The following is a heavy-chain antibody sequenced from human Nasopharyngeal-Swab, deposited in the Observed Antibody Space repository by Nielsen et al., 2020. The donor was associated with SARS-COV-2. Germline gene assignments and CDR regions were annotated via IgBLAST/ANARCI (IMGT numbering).Heavy chain of an antibody. CDR1: GFSLSTSGMC. CDR3: ARTPAASTYYYDSSGPYYFDY. V-gene: IGHV2-70*11. CDR2: IDWDDDK. J-gene: IGHJ4*02. D-gene: IGHD3-22*01. Sequence: SGPTLVNPTQTLTLTCTFSGFSLSTSGMCVSWIRQPPGKALEWLARIDWDDDKYYSTSLKTRLTISKDTSKNQVVLTMTNMDPVDTATYYCARTPAASTYYYDSSGPYYFDYWGQGTLVTVSS.